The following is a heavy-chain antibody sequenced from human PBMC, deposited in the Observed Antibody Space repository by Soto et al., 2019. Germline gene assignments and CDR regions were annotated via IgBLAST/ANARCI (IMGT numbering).Heavy chain of an antibody. D-gene: IGHD4-4*01. Sequence: ASVKVSCKASGYTFSVYHMHWVRQAPGQVLEWMGLVHPNSGGTNYAQSFEGRVTMTRDTSINTAYMELSRLTSDDTAVYYCAKELQRGMDVWGQGATVTVSS. CDR3: AKELQRGMDV. CDR2: VHPNSGGT. J-gene: IGHJ6*02. CDR1: GYTFSVYH. V-gene: IGHV1-2*02.